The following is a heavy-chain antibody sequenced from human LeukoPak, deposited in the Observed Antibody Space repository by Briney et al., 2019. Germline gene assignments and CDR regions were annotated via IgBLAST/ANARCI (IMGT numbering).Heavy chain of an antibody. CDR1: GFTFSSYS. CDR3: ARGDSSGQTGGY. CDR2: ISSSSSYI. Sequence: GGSLRLSCAASGFTFSSYSMNWVRQAPGKGLEWVSSISSSSSYIYYADSVKGRITISRDNAKNSLYLQMNSLRAEDTAVYYCARGDSSGQTGGYWGQGTLVTVSS. V-gene: IGHV3-21*01. J-gene: IGHJ4*02. D-gene: IGHD6-19*01.